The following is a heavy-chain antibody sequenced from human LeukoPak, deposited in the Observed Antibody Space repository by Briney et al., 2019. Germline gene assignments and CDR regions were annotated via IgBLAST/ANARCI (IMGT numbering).Heavy chain of an antibody. CDR1: GFIFNNYA. CDR2: ISWNSGSI. Sequence: PGRSLRLSCAGSGFIFNNYAMHWVRQPPGKGLEWVSGISWNSGSIDYADSVKGRFTISRDNAKNSLYLQMNTLRAEDTAVYYCARDRGYNTLDYWGQGILVTVSS. V-gene: IGHV3-9*01. D-gene: IGHD5-18*01. CDR3: ARDRGYNTLDY. J-gene: IGHJ4*02.